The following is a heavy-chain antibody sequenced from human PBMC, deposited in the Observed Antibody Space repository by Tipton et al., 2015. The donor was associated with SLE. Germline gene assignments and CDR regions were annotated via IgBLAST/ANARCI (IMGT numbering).Heavy chain of an antibody. CDR2: IYTSAST. J-gene: IGHJ4*02. CDR3: AREGDRDYFDF. CDR1: GGSISGYY. Sequence: TLSLTCTVSGGSISGYYWSWVRQPAGKGLEWIGRIYTSASTIYNPSLKRRVTLSSDTSKNQFSLRVRSVTAADTAVYYCAREGDRDYFDFWGQGMLVTVSS. D-gene: IGHD2-21*02. V-gene: IGHV4-4*07.